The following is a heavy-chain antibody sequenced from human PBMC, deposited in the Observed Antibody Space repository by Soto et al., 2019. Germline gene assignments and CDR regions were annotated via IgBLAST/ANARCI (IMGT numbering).Heavy chain of an antibody. Sequence: ASVKVSCKASGGTFSSYAISWVQQAPGQGLEWMGGIIPIFGTANYAQKFQGRVTITADESTSTAYMELSSLRSEDTAVYYCARGGLRYFDQGNWFDPWGQGTLVTVSS. D-gene: IGHD3-9*01. CDR3: ARGGLRYFDQGNWFDP. V-gene: IGHV1-69*13. J-gene: IGHJ5*02. CDR1: GGTFSSYA. CDR2: IIPIFGTA.